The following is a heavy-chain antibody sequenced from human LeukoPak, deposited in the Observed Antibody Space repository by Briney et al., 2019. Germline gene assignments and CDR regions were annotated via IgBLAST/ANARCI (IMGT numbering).Heavy chain of an antibody. J-gene: IGHJ4*02. V-gene: IGHV3-30*02. Sequence: GGSLRLSCAASGFTFSRFGMHWVRQAPGKGLEWVSSIQYDGSDKSYADSVKGRFTISRDNSKNTLYLQMNSLRGEDTAMYYCAKDHDYSNYNFDYWGQGTLVTVSS. CDR1: GFTFSRFG. CDR3: AKDHDYSNYNFDY. D-gene: IGHD4-11*01. CDR2: IQYDGSDK.